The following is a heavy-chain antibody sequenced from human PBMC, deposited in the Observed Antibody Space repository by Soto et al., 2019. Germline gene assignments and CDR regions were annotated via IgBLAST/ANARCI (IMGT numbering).Heavy chain of an antibody. D-gene: IGHD6-13*01. CDR3: ARDSSIGAARFDYYYGMDV. V-gene: IGHV1-18*04. CDR1: GYTFTSYG. Sequence: ASVKVSCKASGYTFTSYGISWVRQAPGQGLEWMGWISAYNGNTNYAQKLQGRVTMTTDTSTSTAYMELRSLRSDDTAVYYCARDSSIGAARFDYYYGMDVWGQGTTVTVAS. CDR2: ISAYNGNT. J-gene: IGHJ6*02.